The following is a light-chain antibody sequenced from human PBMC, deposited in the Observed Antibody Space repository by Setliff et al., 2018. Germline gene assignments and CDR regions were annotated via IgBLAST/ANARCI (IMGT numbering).Light chain of an antibody. CDR2: RNN. CDR3: AAWDDSLNGEV. V-gene: IGLV1-44*01. CDR1: SSNIGSNT. Sequence: QSVLTQPPSASGTPGQRVTISCSGSSSNIGSNTVNWYQQLPGTAPKLLIYRNNQRPLGVPDRFSGSKSGTSASLAISGLQSEDEADYYCAAWDDSLNGEVFGTGTKVTVL. J-gene: IGLJ1*01.